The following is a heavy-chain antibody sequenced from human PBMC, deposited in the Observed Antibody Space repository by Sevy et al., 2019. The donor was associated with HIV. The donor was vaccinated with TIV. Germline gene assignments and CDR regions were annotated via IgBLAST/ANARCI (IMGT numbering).Heavy chain of an antibody. D-gene: IGHD3-3*01. V-gene: IGHV1-18*01. CDR3: ARDREEAVTIFGVVILEYGMDV. J-gene: IGHJ6*02. CDR1: GYTFTSYG. CDR2: ISAYNGNT. Sequence: VSVKVSCKASGYTFTSYGISWVRQAPGQGLEWMGWISAYNGNTNYAQKLQGRVTMTTDTSTSTAYMELRSLRSDDTAVYYCARDREEAVTIFGVVILEYGMDVWGQGTTVTVSS.